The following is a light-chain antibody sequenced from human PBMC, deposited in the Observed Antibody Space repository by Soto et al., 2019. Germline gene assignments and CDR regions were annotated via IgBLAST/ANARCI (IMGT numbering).Light chain of an antibody. CDR3: HQRNKWPPWT. CDR2: DAS. Sequence: EVVLTQSPATLSLSPGERATLSCRASQGVNSFLAWYQQKRGQAPRLLIYDASNRAIGIPARFSGSGSGTAFSLTISSLEPEDFAVDYCHQRNKWPPWTLGQGTKVEIK. J-gene: IGKJ1*01. CDR1: QGVNSF. V-gene: IGKV3-11*01.